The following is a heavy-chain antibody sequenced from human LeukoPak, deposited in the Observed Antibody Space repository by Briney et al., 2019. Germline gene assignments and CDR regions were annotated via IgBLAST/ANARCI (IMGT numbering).Heavy chain of an antibody. CDR1: GFTSSSYS. CDR2: IRSKAYGGTT. CDR3: TRAPYCSSTSCYRYYFDY. J-gene: IGHJ4*02. Sequence: GGSLRLSCAAYGFTSSSYSMSWVRQAPGRGLEWVGFIRSKAYGGTTEYAASVKGRFTISRDDSKSIAYLQMNSLKTEDTAVYYCTRAPYCSSTSCYRYYFDYWGQGTLVTVSS. D-gene: IGHD2-2*01. V-gene: IGHV3-49*04.